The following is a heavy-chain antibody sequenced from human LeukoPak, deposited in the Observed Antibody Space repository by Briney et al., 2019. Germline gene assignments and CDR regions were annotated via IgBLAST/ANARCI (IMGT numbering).Heavy chain of an antibody. CDR1: LYTFTAQY. CDR3: ASYPRSIPTPPFDY. V-gene: IGHV1-2*02. Sequence: ASVKVSCKACLYTFTAQYIHWVRQAPGQGLEWMGWINPNNGDTKYAQSSLGRVTMTRDTSTTTAYMELSSLRSDDTAVYFCASYPRSIPTPPFDYWGQGTLVTVSS. J-gene: IGHJ4*02. D-gene: IGHD2-21*01. CDR2: INPNNGDT.